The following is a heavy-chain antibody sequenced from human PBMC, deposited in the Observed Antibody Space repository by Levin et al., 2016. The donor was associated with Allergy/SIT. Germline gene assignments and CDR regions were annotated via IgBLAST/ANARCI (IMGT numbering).Heavy chain of an antibody. CDR2: MNPNSGNT. CDR3: AIVSGYYLRPVRVFPDAFDI. D-gene: IGHD3-22*01. CDR1: GYTFTSYD. V-gene: IGHV1-8*01. J-gene: IGHJ3*02. Sequence: ASVKVSCKASGYTFTSYDINWVRQATGQGLEWMGWMNPNSGNTGYAQKFQGRVTMTRNTSISTAYMELSSLRSEDTAVYYCAIVSGYYLRPVRVFPDAFDIWGQGTMVTVSS.